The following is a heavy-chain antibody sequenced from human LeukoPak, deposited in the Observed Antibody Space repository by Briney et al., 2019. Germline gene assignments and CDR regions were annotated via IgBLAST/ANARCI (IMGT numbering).Heavy chain of an antibody. CDR1: GGSISSYY. V-gene: IGHV4-59*08. Sequence: SETLSLTCTVSGGSISSYYWSWIRQPPGKGLEWIGYIFYSGSTNYNPSLKSRVTISVDTSKNQFSLKLSSVTAADTAMYYCARHASSSSWYPYGMDVWGRGTTVTFS. CDR3: ARHASSSSWYPYGMDV. D-gene: IGHD6-13*01. J-gene: IGHJ6*02. CDR2: IFYSGST.